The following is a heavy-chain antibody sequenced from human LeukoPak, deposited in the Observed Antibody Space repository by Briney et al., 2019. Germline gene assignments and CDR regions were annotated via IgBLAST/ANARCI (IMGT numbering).Heavy chain of an antibody. CDR3: ARAVAGPSHLDY. Sequence: GGSPRLSCAASGFTFSSYWMHWVRQAPGKGLVRVARINSDGSTTTYADSVKGRFTISRDNAKNTLYLQMNSLRAEDTAVFYCARAVAGPSHLDYWGQGTLVTVSS. J-gene: IGHJ4*02. CDR1: GFTFSSYW. V-gene: IGHV3-74*01. CDR2: INSDGSTT. D-gene: IGHD6-19*01.